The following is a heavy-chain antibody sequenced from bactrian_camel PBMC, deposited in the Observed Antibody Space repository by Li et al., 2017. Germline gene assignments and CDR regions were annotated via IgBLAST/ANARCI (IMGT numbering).Heavy chain of an antibody. CDR3: AAGPHGGLLPSSAGCGM. Sequence: HVQLVESGGGSVQAGGSLRLSCAASGVDTEFYYMAWFRQAPGKEREGVAVIDKNGVTRYDGSVKGRFTISQDNAKNTVYLQVSSLKPEDTAVYYCAAGPHGGLLPSSAGCGMWGQGTQVTVS. J-gene: IGHJ4*01. CDR2: IDKNGVT. CDR1: GVDTEFYY. D-gene: IGHD2*01. V-gene: IGHV3S63*01.